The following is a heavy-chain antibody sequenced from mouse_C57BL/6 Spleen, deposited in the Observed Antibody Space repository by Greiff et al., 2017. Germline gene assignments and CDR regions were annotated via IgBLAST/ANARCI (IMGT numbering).Heavy chain of an antibody. Sequence: QFQLQQPGAELVMPGASVKLSCKASGYTFTSYWMHWVKQRPGQGLEWIGEIDPSDSYTNYNQKFKGKSTLTVDKSSSTAYMQLSSLTSEDSAVYYCARRRGGSSSPHWYFDVWGTGTTVTVSS. V-gene: IGHV1-69*01. CDR3: ARRRGGSSSPHWYFDV. J-gene: IGHJ1*03. CDR2: IDPSDSYT. D-gene: IGHD1-1*01. CDR1: GYTFTSYW.